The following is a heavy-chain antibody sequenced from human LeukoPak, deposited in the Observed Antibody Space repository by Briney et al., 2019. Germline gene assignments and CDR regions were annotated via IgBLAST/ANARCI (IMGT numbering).Heavy chain of an antibody. CDR2: IYYSGST. CDR1: GGSISSGDYY. CDR3: ARAEYYYDSRAQGAFDI. J-gene: IGHJ3*02. Sequence: SQTLSLTCTVSGGSISSGDYYWSWIRQPPGKGLEWFGYIYYSGSTYYNPSLKSRVTISVDTSKNQFSLKLSSVTAADTAVYYCARAEYYYDSRAQGAFDIWGQGTMVTVSS. D-gene: IGHD3-22*01. V-gene: IGHV4-30-4*01.